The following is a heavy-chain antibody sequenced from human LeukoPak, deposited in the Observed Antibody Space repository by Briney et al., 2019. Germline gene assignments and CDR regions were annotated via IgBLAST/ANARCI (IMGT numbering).Heavy chain of an antibody. Sequence: AGGSLRLSCAASGFTFSSYAMHWVRQAPGKGLEWVAVISYDGSNKYYADSVKGRFTISRDNSKNTLYLQMNSLRAEDTAVYYCARDANDYSNPWGCFDYWGQGTLVTVSS. CDR2: ISYDGSNK. D-gene: IGHD4-11*01. V-gene: IGHV3-30*04. J-gene: IGHJ4*02. CDR3: ARDANDYSNPWGCFDY. CDR1: GFTFSSYA.